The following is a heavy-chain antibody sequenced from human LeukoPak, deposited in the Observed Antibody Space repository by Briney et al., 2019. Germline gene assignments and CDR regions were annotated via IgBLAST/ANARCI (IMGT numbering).Heavy chain of an antibody. CDR3: ARPAGYQLPKEMFLYY. CDR2: INTNTGNP. Sequence: ASVKVSCKASGYTFTSYAMNWVGQAPGQGLEWMGWINTNTGNPTYAQGFTGGFVFSLDTSVSTAYLQISRLKAEDTAVYYCARPAGYQLPKEMFLYYWGQGTLVTVSS. V-gene: IGHV7-4-1*02. D-gene: IGHD2-2*01. CDR1: GYTFTSYA. J-gene: IGHJ4*02.